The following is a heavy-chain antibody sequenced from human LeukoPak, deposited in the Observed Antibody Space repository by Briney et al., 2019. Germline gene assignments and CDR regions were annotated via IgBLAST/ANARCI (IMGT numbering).Heavy chain of an antibody. CDR1: GGSISSSSYY. CDR3: ASGREMATIWLDY. D-gene: IGHD5-24*01. Sequence: SETLSLTCTVSGGSISSSSYYWGWIRQPPGKGLEWIGSIYYSGSTYYNPSLKSRVTISLDTSKNQFSLKVNSVTAADTAVYYCASGREMATIWLDYWGQGTLVTVSS. J-gene: IGHJ4*02. CDR2: IYYSGST. V-gene: IGHV4-39*07.